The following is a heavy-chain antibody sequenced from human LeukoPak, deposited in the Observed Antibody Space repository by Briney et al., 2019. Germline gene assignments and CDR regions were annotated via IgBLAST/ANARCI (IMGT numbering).Heavy chain of an antibody. J-gene: IGHJ4*02. V-gene: IGHV3-23*01. D-gene: IGHD3-10*01. CDR2: IDSGGTT. CDR1: GFTFSSYA. Sequence: HAGGSLRLSCAASGFTFSSYAMSWVRQAPGKGLEWVSTIDSGGTTYYADSVKGRFTISRDSSKNTLYLQMNSLRAEDTAVYYCAKDSPRYYGSGSYYMNWGQGTLVTVSS. CDR3: AKDSPRYYGSGSYYMN.